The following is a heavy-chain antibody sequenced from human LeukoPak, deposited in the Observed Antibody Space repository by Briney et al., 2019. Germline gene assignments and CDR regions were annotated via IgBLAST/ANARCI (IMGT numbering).Heavy chain of an antibody. Sequence: PSETLSLTCTVPGGSISGNYWSWIRQPPGQGLEWIAYIHSSGYTNYNPSLRSRVTISVDTSNNQFSLKVTSVTAADTAIYYCTQRQGPTSGSYDYFDPWGQGALVTVSS. J-gene: IGHJ5*02. CDR3: TQRQGPTSGSYDYFDP. CDR1: GGSISGNY. D-gene: IGHD1-26*01. V-gene: IGHV4-4*09. CDR2: IHSSGYT.